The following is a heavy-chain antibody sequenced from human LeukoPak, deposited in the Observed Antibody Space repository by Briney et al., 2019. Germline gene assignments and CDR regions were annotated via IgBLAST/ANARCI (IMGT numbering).Heavy chain of an antibody. Sequence: ASVKVSCKASGYTFTGYYMHWVRQAPGQGVEWMGWIDPNSGDTKFAQKFQGRVTRTRDTSISTAYMEVSRLRSDATAVYYCVRDLRGRQMLQGGWGQGTGVTVSS. J-gene: IGHJ4*02. CDR2: IDPNSGDT. CDR3: VRDLRGRQMLQGG. V-gene: IGHV1-2*02. CDR1: GYTFTGYY. D-gene: IGHD3-10*01.